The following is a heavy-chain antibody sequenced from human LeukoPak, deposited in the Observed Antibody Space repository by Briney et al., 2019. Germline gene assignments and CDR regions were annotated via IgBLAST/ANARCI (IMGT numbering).Heavy chain of an antibody. CDR2: IYHSGST. CDR3: ARDRVGATAFDY. V-gene: IGHV4-39*07. CDR1: GGSISSSSYY. Sequence: SETLSLTCTVSGGSISSSSYYWGWIRQPPGKGLEWIGSIYHSGSTYYNPSLKSRVTISVDRSKNQLSLKLSSVTAADTAVYYCARDRVGATAFDYWGQGTLVTVSS. J-gene: IGHJ4*02. D-gene: IGHD1-26*01.